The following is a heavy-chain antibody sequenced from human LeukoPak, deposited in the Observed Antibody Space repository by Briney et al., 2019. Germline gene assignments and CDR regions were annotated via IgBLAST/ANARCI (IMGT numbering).Heavy chain of an antibody. CDR2: IGTAGDP. J-gene: IGHJ6*02. CDR3: ARGKEDYYGMDV. V-gene: IGHV3-13*05. Sequence: PGGSLRLSCAASGFTFSSYDMHWVRQATGKGLEWVSAIGTAGDPYYPGSVKGRFTISRENAKNSLYLQMNRLRAGDTAVYYCARGKEDYYGMDVWGQGTTVTVSS. CDR1: GFTFSSYD.